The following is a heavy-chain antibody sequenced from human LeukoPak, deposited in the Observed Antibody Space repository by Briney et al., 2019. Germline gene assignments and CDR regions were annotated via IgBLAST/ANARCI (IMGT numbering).Heavy chain of an antibody. D-gene: IGHD6-6*01. Sequence: GGSLRLSCAASGFTFSSYAMHGVRQAPGKGLEWVAVISYDGSNKYYADSVKGRCTISRDNSKNTLYLQMNSLRAEDTAVYYCARDPLAARMGAYYYYYYMDVWGKGTTVTVSS. CDR3: ARDPLAARMGAYYYYYYMDV. CDR2: ISYDGSNK. CDR1: GFTFSSYA. J-gene: IGHJ6*03. V-gene: IGHV3-30*04.